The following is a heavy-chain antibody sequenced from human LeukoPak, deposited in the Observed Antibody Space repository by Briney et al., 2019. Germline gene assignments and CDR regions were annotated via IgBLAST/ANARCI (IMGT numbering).Heavy chain of an antibody. Sequence: SETLSLTCAVYGGSLSGYYWTWIRQTPGKGLEWLGEINYSGNTNYNRSLKSRVTISADTSKNQFSLRLSSVTAADTAVYYCARRGTAYCRGGNCYSDKYFDYWGQGTQVTVSS. V-gene: IGHV4-34*01. CDR1: GGSLSGYY. CDR2: INYSGNT. CDR3: ARRGTAYCRGGNCYSDKYFDY. J-gene: IGHJ4*02. D-gene: IGHD2-15*01.